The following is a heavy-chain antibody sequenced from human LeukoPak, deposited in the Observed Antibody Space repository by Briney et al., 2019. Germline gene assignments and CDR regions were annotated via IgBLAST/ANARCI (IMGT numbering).Heavy chain of an antibody. J-gene: IGHJ4*02. Sequence: GASVKVSCKASGYTFTCYYMHWVRQAPGQGLEWMGIINPSGGSTSYAQKFQGRVTMTRYTSTSTVYMELSSLRSEDTAVYYCATILEMATLLGFDYWGQGTLVNVSS. D-gene: IGHD5-24*01. CDR3: ATILEMATLLGFDY. CDR1: GYTFTCYY. V-gene: IGHV1-46*01. CDR2: INPSGGST.